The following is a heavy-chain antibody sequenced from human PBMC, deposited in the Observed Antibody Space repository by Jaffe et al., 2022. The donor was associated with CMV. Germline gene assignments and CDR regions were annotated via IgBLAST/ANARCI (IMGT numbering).Heavy chain of an antibody. J-gene: IGHJ4*02. CDR1: GGSISNSDYF. V-gene: IGHV4-39*01. Sequence: QLQLQESGPGLVKPSETLSLTCAVSGGSISNSDYFWGWIRQPPGKGLEWIGHVYYSGDTYYSPSLKSRVTISVDTSRNQFYLNLNSVTAADTAVYYCARRVTYGNGFDYWGQGTLVTVSS. CDR2: VYYSGDT. CDR3: ARRVTYGNGFDY. D-gene: IGHD2-8*01.